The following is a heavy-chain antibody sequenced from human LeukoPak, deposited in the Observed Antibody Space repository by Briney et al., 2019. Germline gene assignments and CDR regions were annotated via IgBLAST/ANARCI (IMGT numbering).Heavy chain of an antibody. CDR1: GGSTSSSNYY. J-gene: IGHJ4*02. CDR2: IHYSGNT. CDR3: ARLGAGPTYYDFWSGYSSFYFDY. Sequence: SETLSLTCTVSGGSTSSSNYYWGWIRQPPGKGLEWIVGIHYSGNTYYNPSLKSRVTISIDTSKNQFSLKLSSVTAADTAVYYCARLGAGPTYYDFWSGYSSFYFDYWGQGTLVTVSS. V-gene: IGHV4-39*01. D-gene: IGHD3-3*01.